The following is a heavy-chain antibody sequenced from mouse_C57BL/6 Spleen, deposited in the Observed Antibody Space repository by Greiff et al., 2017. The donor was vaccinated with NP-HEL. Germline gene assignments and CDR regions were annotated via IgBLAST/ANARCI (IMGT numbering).Heavy chain of an antibody. CDR2: ISGGGGNT. V-gene: IGHV5-9*01. J-gene: IGHJ2*01. D-gene: IGHD4-1*01. CDR1: GFTFSSYT. CDR3: ARHLGPPGVYFDY. Sequence: EVQGVESGGGLVKPGGSLKLSCAASGFTFSSYTMSWVRQTPEKRLEWVATISGGGGNTYYPDSVKGRFTISRDNAKNTLYLQMSSLRSEDTALYYCARHLGPPGVYFDYWGQGTTLTVSS.